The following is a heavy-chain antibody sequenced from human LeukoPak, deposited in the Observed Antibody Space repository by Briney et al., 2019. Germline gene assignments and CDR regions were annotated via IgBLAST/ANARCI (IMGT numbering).Heavy chain of an antibody. CDR1: GFTFSSYA. V-gene: IGHV3-23*01. CDR3: ARNYYDFWSGAQNYYYHGMDV. D-gene: IGHD3-3*01. CDR2: ISGSGGST. Sequence: PGGSLRLSCAASGFTFSSYAMSWVRQAPGKGLEWVSAISGSGGSTYYADSVKGRFTISRDNSKNTLYLQMNSLRAEDTAVYYCARNYYDFWSGAQNYYYHGMDVWGQGTTVTVSS. J-gene: IGHJ6*02.